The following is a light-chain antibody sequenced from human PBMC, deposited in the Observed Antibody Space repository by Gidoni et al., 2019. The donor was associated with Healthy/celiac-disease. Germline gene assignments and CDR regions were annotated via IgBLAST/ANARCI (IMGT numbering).Light chain of an antibody. V-gene: IGKV1-39*01. Sequence: DILLTQAPSSLSASVGDRVTITCRASQSISSYLNWYQQRPGKAPKLLICATSSLQSGVPERFSGSGAGTDFTLTISSLQPEDFATYYCQQTYSTPLTFGQXTRLEI. CDR3: QQTYSTPLT. J-gene: IGKJ5*01. CDR2: ATS. CDR1: QSISSY.